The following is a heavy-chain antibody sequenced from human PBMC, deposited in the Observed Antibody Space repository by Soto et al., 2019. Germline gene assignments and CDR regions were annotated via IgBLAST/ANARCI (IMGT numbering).Heavy chain of an antibody. CDR3: ARGHTIFGVVIGSWFDP. CDR1: GGSFSGYY. Sequence: SETLSLTCAVYGGSFSGYYWSWIRQPPGKGLEWIGEINHSGSTNYNPSLKSRVTISVDTSKNQFSLKLSSVTAADTAVYYCARGHTIFGVVIGSWFDPWGQGTLVTVSS. V-gene: IGHV4-34*01. CDR2: INHSGST. J-gene: IGHJ5*02. D-gene: IGHD3-3*01.